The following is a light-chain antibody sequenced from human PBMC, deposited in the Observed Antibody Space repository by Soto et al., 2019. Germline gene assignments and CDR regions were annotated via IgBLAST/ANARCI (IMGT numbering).Light chain of an antibody. V-gene: IGKV3-11*01. J-gene: IGKJ4*01. CDR2: DAS. Sequence: EIVLTQSPATLSLSPGERATLSCRASQSVSSYLAWYQQKPGQAPRLLIYDASNRATGIPARFSGSGSGTDFTLTISSREPEDFAVYYCHQRSDWPLTFGGGTKVEI. CDR1: QSVSSY. CDR3: HQRSDWPLT.